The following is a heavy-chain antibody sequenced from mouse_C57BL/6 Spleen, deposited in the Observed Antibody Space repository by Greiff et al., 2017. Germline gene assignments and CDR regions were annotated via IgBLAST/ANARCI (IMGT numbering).Heavy chain of an antibody. D-gene: IGHD2-10*02. CDR1: GYAFTNYL. CDR2: INPGSGGT. CDR3: ARWGLCMAPAMDY. V-gene: IGHV1-54*01. J-gene: IGHJ4*01. Sequence: QVQLQQSGAELVRPGTSVSVSCKASGYAFTNYLVEWVKQRPGQGLEWLGVINPGSGGTNYNEKFKGKGTLTADKSSSTAYMQLSSLTSDDSAVYFCARWGLCMAPAMDYWGQGTSVTVSS.